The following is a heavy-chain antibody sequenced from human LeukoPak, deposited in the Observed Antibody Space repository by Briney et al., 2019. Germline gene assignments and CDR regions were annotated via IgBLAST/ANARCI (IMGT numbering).Heavy chain of an antibody. D-gene: IGHD2-2*01. V-gene: IGHV1-69*13. CDR3: RVVPAAGFDY. Sequence: GASVQVSCKASGGTFSSYAISWVRQAPGQGLEWMGGIIPIFGTANYAQKFQGRVTITADESTSTAYMELSSLRSEDTAVYYCRVVPAAGFDYWGQGTLVTVSS. J-gene: IGHJ4*02. CDR2: IIPIFGTA. CDR1: GGTFSSYA.